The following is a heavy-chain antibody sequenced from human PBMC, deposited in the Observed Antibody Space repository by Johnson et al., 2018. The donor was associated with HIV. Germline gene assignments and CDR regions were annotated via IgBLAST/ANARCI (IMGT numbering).Heavy chain of an antibody. CDR1: GFTLDDYA. D-gene: IGHD1-26*01. V-gene: IGHV3-9*03. CDR3: TTDVPGGPYYNAFDI. Sequence: VQLVESGGGLIQPGGSLRLSCAASGFTLDDYAMHWVRQAPGKGLEWVSGISWNSGRIGYVDSVKGRFTISRDNAKNTLYLQMNSLKTEDMAVYYCTTDVPGGPYYNAFDIWGQGTMVTVSS. CDR2: ISWNSGRI. J-gene: IGHJ3*02.